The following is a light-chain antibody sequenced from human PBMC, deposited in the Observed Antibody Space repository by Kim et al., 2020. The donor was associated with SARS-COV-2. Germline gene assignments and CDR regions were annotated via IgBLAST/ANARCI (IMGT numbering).Light chain of an antibody. J-gene: IGLJ2*01. CDR2: GKN. Sequence: SSELTQDPAVSVALGQTVRITCQGDSLRSYYATWYQQKPGQAPILVIYGKNNRPSGIPDRFSGSSSGNTASLPIPGTQAGDEADYYCNSRDSNDNVVFGGGTQLTVL. V-gene: IGLV3-19*01. CDR1: SLRSYY. CDR3: NSRDSNDNVV.